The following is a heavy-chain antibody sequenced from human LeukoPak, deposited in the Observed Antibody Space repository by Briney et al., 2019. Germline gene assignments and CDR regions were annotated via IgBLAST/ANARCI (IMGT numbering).Heavy chain of an antibody. CDR2: ISYDGSHK. CDR3: AKVSPAAGTCFDY. V-gene: IGHV3-30-3*01. Sequence: PGRSLSLSCAASGFTFSTYAMNWVRQAPGKGLEWVALISYDGSHKHYADSLQGRFTVSRDNSKNTLYLQMNSLRAEDTAVYYCAKVSPAAGTCFDYWGQGTLVTVSS. J-gene: IGHJ4*02. D-gene: IGHD6-13*01. CDR1: GFTFSTYA.